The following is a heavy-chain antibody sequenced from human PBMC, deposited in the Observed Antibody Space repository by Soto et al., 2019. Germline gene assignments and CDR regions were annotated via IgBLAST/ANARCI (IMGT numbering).Heavy chain of an antibody. Sequence: QVQLVQSGAEVKKPGSSVKVSCKASGGTFSSYAISWVRQAPGQGLEWMGGIIPIFGTANYAQKFQGRVTSTADESTSTAYMELSSLRSEDTAVYYCARGPYSSSWSGYYYGMDVWGQGTTVTVSS. J-gene: IGHJ6*02. D-gene: IGHD6-13*01. CDR3: ARGPYSSSWSGYYYGMDV. CDR2: IIPIFGTA. CDR1: GGTFSSYA. V-gene: IGHV1-69*12.